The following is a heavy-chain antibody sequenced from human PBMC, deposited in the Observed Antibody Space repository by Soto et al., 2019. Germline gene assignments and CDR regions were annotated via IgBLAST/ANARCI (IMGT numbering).Heavy chain of an antibody. CDR2: VYYSGST. J-gene: IGHJ4*03. V-gene: IGHV4-59*01. CDR1: GDSISTSY. Sequence: PSESLSLTCDVSGDSISTSYCSLILQPPGKGLEWIGYVYYSGSTLYNPSLESRVTLSIDMSKKQVSLKLNSVIAADTAVYYCARTRMIESWIDYWGHGTLVTVSS. D-gene: IGHD2-21*01. CDR3: ARTRMIESWIDY.